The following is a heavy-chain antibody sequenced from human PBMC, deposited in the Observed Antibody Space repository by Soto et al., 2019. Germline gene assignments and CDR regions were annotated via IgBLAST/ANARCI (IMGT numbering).Heavy chain of an antibody. Sequence: QVQLQESGPGLVKPSETLSLTCTVSGGSISTYYWSWIRQPPGKGLEWIGYIYYSGSTYYNPSLKSRVTMSVDTFRNQLLLQQNSVTAADTDVYYCARESAGSHKNNWFDPWGQGTLVTVSS. CDR1: GGSISTYY. CDR3: ARESAGSHKNNWFDP. J-gene: IGHJ5*02. CDR2: IYYSGST. V-gene: IGHV4-59*01. D-gene: IGHD3-10*01.